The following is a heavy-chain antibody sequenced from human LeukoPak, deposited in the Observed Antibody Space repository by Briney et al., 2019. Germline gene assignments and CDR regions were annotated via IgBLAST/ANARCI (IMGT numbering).Heavy chain of an antibody. D-gene: IGHD3-10*01. J-gene: IGHJ6*03. CDR3: ARGVFSDYYGSGSYGIYYYYYMDV. CDR1: GFTFSSYW. CDR2: INSDGSST. V-gene: IGHV3-74*01. Sequence: PGGSLRLSCADSGFTFSSYWMHWVRQAPGKGLVWVSRINSDGSSTSYADSVKGRFTISRDNAKNTLYLQMNSLRAEDTAVYYCARGVFSDYYGSGSYGIYYYYYMDVWGKGTTVTVSS.